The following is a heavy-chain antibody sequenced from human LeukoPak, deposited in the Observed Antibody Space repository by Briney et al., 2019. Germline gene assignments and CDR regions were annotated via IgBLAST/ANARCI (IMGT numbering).Heavy chain of an antibody. CDR1: GGSFSGYY. J-gene: IGHJ4*02. D-gene: IGHD3-22*01. V-gene: IGHV4-34*01. CDR2: INHSGGT. CDR3: ARGKTGLLR. Sequence: PSETLSLTCAVYGGSFSGYYWSWIRQPPGKGLEWIGEINHSGGTNYNPSLKSRVTISVDTSKNQFSLKLSSVTAADTAVYYCARGKTGLLRWSQGTLVTVSS.